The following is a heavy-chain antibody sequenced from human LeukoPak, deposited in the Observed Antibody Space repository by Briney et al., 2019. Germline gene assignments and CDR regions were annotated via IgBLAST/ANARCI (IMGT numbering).Heavy chain of an antibody. CDR2: INHSGSA. D-gene: IGHD4-17*01. CDR1: GGSFSGYY. J-gene: IGHJ4*02. V-gene: IGHV4-34*01. CDR3: ARGQGTATTH. Sequence: SETLSLTCAVSGGSFSGYYWTWIRQPPGKGLEWIGEINHSGSANYNPSLKSRVTISLDTSKNQFSLKLSSVTAADTAVYYCARGQGTATTHWGQGTLVTVSS.